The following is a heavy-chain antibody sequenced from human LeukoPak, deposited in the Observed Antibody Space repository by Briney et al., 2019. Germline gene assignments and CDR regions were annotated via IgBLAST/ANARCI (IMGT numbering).Heavy chain of an antibody. J-gene: IGHJ4*01. D-gene: IGHD2-21*02. CDR1: GFMFSNYA. CDR3: ARGDCSGDCYHPLYY. Sequence: GGSLRLSCAASGFMFSNYAMHRVRQAPGQGLDWVAFIRHDGTIKYYGDSVKGRFTISRDNSMNTLYLQLNSLRTDDAAVYYCARGDCSGDCYHPLYYWGQGSLVTVSS. V-gene: IGHV3-30*02. CDR2: IRHDGTIK.